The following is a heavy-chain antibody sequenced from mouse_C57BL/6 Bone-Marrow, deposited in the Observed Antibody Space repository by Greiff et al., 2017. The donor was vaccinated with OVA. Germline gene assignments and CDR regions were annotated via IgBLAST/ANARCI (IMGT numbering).Heavy chain of an antibody. CDR2: INSDGGST. D-gene: IGHD2-3*01. Sequence: EVQRVESGGGLVQPGESLKLSCESNEYEFPSHDMSWVRKTPEKRLELVAAINSDGGSTYYPDTMERRFIISRDNTKKTLYLQMSSLRSEDTALYYCARLDGYYVKNYAMDYWGQGTSVTVSS. CDR3: ARLDGYYVKNYAMDY. V-gene: IGHV5-2*01. CDR1: EYEFPSHD. J-gene: IGHJ4*01.